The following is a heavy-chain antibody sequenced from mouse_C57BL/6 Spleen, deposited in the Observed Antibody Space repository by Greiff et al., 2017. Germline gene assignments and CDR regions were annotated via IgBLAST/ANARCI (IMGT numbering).Heavy chain of an antibody. Sequence: EVKLMESGGGLVKPGGSLKLSCAASGFTFSDYGMHWVRQAPEKGLEWVAYISSGSSTIYYADTVKGRFTISRDNAKNTLFLQMTSLRSEDTAMYYCARIDYDGLFDYWGQGTTLTVSS. CDR1: GFTFSDYG. J-gene: IGHJ2*01. CDR2: ISSGSSTI. V-gene: IGHV5-17*01. D-gene: IGHD2-4*01. CDR3: ARIDYDGLFDY.